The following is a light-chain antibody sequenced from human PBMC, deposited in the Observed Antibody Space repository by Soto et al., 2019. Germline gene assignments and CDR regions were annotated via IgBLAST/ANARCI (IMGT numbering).Light chain of an antibody. Sequence: DIQMTQSPSTLSASVGDRVTITCRASQSLSTWLAWYQQKPGKPPKVLIYDASSLESGVPSRFSGSGSGTELTLTISSLQPDDFETYYCQQYNSYWMFGQGTKVDIK. CDR1: QSLSTW. V-gene: IGKV1-5*01. CDR3: QQYNSYWM. CDR2: DAS. J-gene: IGKJ1*01.